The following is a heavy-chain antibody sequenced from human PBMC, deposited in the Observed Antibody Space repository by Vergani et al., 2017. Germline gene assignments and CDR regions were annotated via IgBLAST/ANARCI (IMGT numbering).Heavy chain of an antibody. J-gene: IGHJ3*02. CDR3: AKEWSHAFDI. CDR2: ISWNSGSI. V-gene: IGHV3-9*01. Sequence: EVQLLESGGGLVQPGGSLRLSCAASGFTFSSYAMSWVRQAPGKGLEWVSAISWNSGSIGYADSVKGRFTISRDNAKNSLYLQMNSLRAEDTALYYCAKEWSHAFDIWGQGTMVTVSS. D-gene: IGHD2-15*01. CDR1: GFTFSSYA.